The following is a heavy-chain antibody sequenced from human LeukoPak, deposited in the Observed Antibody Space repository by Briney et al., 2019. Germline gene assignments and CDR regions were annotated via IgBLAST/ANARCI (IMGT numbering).Heavy chain of an antibody. V-gene: IGHV3-7*03. CDR1: GFTFSSYW. D-gene: IGHD6-13*01. CDR3: AKVAAAGTGRKDYFDY. Sequence: GGSLRLSCAASGFTFSSYWMSWVRQAPEKGLEWVANINQGGSEKYYVDSVRGRFTISRDNAKNSLYLQMNSLRAEDTALYYCAKVAAAGTGRKDYFDYWGQGTLVTVSS. J-gene: IGHJ4*02. CDR2: INQGGSEK.